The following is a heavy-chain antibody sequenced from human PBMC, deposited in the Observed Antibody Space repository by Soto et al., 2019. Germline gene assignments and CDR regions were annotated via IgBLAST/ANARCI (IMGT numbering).Heavy chain of an antibody. CDR2: IYHSGST. Sequence: QLQLQESGSGLVKPSQTLSLTCAVSGGSISSGGYSWSWIRQPPGKGLEWIGYIYHSGSTYYNPSLKRRVTISVDRSKNQFSLKVSSVTAADTAVYYCARVGIDSSGYYPFHFDYWGQGTLVTVSS. D-gene: IGHD3-22*01. V-gene: IGHV4-30-2*01. CDR1: GGSISSGGYS. CDR3: ARVGIDSSGYYPFHFDY. J-gene: IGHJ4*02.